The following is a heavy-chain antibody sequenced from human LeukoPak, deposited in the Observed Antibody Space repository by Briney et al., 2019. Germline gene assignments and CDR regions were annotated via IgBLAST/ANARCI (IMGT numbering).Heavy chain of an antibody. V-gene: IGHV3-7*01. CDR3: ARDGAKLWFGEVGYMDV. J-gene: IGHJ6*03. D-gene: IGHD3-10*01. CDR1: GFTFTTYW. CDR2: IKQDGSEK. Sequence: GGSLRLSCAASGFTFTTYWMSWVRQLPGKGLEWVANIKQDGSEKYYVDSVKGRFTISRDNAKNSLYLQMNSLRAEDTAVYYCARDGAKLWFGEVGYMDVWGKGTTVTISS.